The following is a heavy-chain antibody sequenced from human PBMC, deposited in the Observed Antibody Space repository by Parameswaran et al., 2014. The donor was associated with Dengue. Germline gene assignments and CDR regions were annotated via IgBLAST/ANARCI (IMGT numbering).Heavy chain of an antibody. Sequence: WVRQAPGQGLEWMGWMNPNSGNTGYAQKFQGRVTMTRNTSISTAYMELSSLRSEDTAVYYCARIAARPRFDYWGQGTLVTVSS. CDR3: ARIAARPRFDY. V-gene: IGHV1-8*01. J-gene: IGHJ4*02. D-gene: IGHD6-6*01. CDR2: MNPNSGNT.